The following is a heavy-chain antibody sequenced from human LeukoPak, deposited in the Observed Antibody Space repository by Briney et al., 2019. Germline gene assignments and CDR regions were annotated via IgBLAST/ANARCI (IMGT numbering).Heavy chain of an antibody. Sequence: GGSLRLSCAASGFTFSLYAMSWVRQAPGKGLEWVANIKEDGSEKYYVGSVKGRFTISRDNVKNSLYLQMNSLRAEDTAVYFCATDRYTSIWGQGILVTVSS. V-gene: IGHV3-7*01. D-gene: IGHD3-16*02. CDR2: IKEDGSEK. CDR1: GFTFSLYA. CDR3: ATDRYTSI. J-gene: IGHJ4*02.